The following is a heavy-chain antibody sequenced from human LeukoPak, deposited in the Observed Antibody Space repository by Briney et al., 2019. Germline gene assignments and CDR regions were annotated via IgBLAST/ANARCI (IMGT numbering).Heavy chain of an antibody. J-gene: IGHJ6*03. CDR3: ATLPTTRGGEYYYYYMDV. CDR2: ISSSSSYI. V-gene: IGHV3-21*01. CDR1: GFTFSSYS. D-gene: IGHD4-17*01. Sequence: GGSLRLSCAASGFTFSSYSMNWVRQAPGKGLEWVSSISSSSSYIYYADSVKGRFTISRDNAKNSLYLQMNSLRAEDTAVYYCATLPTTRGGEYYYYYMDVWGKGTTVTVSS.